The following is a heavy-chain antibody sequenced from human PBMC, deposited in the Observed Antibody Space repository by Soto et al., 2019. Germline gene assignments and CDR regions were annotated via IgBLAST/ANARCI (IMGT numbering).Heavy chain of an antibody. V-gene: IGHV5-51*01. D-gene: IGHD3-16*01. Sequence: GESLKISCKGSGYSFTSYWIGWVRQMPGKGLEWMGIIYPGDSDTRYSPSFQGQVTISADKSISTAYLQWSSLKASDTAMYYCARHWGRNVPHYYYMDVWGKGTTVTVSS. CDR3: ARHWGRNVPHYYYMDV. J-gene: IGHJ6*03. CDR1: GYSFTSYW. CDR2: IYPGDSDT.